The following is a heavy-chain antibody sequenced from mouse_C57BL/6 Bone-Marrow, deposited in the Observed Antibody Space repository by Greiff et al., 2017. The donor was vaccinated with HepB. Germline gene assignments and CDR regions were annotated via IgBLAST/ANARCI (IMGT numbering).Heavy chain of an antibody. V-gene: IGHV5-4*01. CDR2: ISDGGSYT. CDR3: AREGGYGSSHWYFDV. Sequence: EVKLVESGGGLVKPGGSLKLSCAASGFTFSSYAMSWVRQTPEKRLEWVATISDGGSYTYYPDNVKGRFTISRDNAKNNLYLQMSNLKSEDTAMYYCAREGGYGSSHWYFDVWGTGTTVTVSS. CDR1: GFTFSSYA. D-gene: IGHD1-1*01. J-gene: IGHJ1*03.